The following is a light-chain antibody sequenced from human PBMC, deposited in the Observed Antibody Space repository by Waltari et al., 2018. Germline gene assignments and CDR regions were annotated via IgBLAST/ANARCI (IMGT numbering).Light chain of an antibody. CDR3: QSYDSSLSGVV. Sequence: QSVLTQPPSVSAAPGQRVTIPCTGSNSNIGAGSDVHWYQQLPGIAPKLLIYGNTNRPSGVPDRFSGSKSGTSASLAITGLQAEDEAVYYCQSYDSSLSGVVFGGGTKLTVL. CDR2: GNT. CDR1: NSNIGAGSD. J-gene: IGLJ2*01. V-gene: IGLV1-40*01.